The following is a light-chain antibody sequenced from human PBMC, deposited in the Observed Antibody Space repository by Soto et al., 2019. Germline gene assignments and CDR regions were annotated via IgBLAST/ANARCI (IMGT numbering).Light chain of an antibody. Sequence: QSVLTQPPSVSGAPGQRVTISCTGSSSNIGAGYDVHWYQQLPGTAPKFLIYGNSNRPSGVPDRFSGSKSGTSASLAITGLQAEDEGDYYCQSYDSSLSGSEVFGGGTKLTVL. CDR2: GNS. CDR3: QSYDSSLSGSEV. CDR1: SSNIGAGYD. V-gene: IGLV1-40*01. J-gene: IGLJ2*01.